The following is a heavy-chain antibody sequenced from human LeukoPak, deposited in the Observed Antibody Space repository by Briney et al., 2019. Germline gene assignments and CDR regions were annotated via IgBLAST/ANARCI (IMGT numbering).Heavy chain of an antibody. CDR1: GYTFTNYP. D-gene: IGHD1-26*01. CDR2: INTNTGNP. CDR3: ARTNVVVGATKSLGFDY. Sequence: ASVKVSCKASGYTFTNYPMNWVRQAPGQGLEWMGWINTNTGNPTYAQGFTGHFVFSLDTSDSTASLQINSLKAEDTAVYYCARTNVVVGATKSLGFDYWGQGTLVTASS. J-gene: IGHJ4*02. V-gene: IGHV7-4-1*02.